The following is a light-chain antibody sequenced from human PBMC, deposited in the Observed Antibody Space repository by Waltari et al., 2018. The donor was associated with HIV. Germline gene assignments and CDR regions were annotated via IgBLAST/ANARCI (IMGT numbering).Light chain of an antibody. CDR2: WAS. CDR3: QQYYSTPLT. J-gene: IGKJ4*01. V-gene: IGKV4-1*01. CDR1: QSVFYSSNNNNY. Sequence: DIVMTQSPDSLSVSLGERATINCRASQSVFYSSNNNNYLAWYQQKPGQPPKVVIYWASTRESGVPDRFSGSGSGTDFTLTINNLQAEDVAVYYCQQYYSTPLTFGGGTKVEI.